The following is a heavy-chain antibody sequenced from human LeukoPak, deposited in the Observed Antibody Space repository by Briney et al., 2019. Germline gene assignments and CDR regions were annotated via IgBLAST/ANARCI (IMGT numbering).Heavy chain of an antibody. Sequence: KPGGSLRLSCAAFGFTFSSYSMTWVRQAPGKGLEWVSSISSSSSYIYYADSVKGRFTISRDNAKNSLYLQMNSLRAEDTAVYYCAREGIVVVPAAMGPWFDPWGQGTLVTVSS. CDR1: GFTFSSYS. J-gene: IGHJ5*02. D-gene: IGHD2-2*01. V-gene: IGHV3-21*01. CDR3: AREGIVVVPAAMGPWFDP. CDR2: ISSSSSYI.